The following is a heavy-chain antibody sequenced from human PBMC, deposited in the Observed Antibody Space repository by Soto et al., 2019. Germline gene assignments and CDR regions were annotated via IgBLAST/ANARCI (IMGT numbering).Heavy chain of an antibody. CDR1: GFSFSSYW. CDR2: INNDGIST. D-gene: IGHD5-18*01. J-gene: IGHJ5*02. Sequence: EVQLVESGGGLVQPGGSLRLSCAVSGFSFSSYWMHWVRQAPGKGLVWVSRINNDGISTNYADSVKGRFTISRDNAKNTLYLQLNSLRAEDTAVYYCARENGDSYGYGSWLDPWGQGTLVTVSS. V-gene: IGHV3-74*01. CDR3: ARENGDSYGYGSWLDP.